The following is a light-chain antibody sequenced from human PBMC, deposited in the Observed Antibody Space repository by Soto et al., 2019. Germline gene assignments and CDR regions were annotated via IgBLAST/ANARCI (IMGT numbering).Light chain of an antibody. CDR2: QDN. V-gene: IGLV3-1*01. Sequence: SYELTQPPSVSVSPGQTASITCSGDKLGDKFACWYQQKPGQSPVLVIYQDNKRPSGIPERFSGSNSGNTATLTISGTQAMDEADYYCQAWDSSVVFGGGTSSPS. J-gene: IGLJ2*01. CDR3: QAWDSSVV. CDR1: KLGDKF.